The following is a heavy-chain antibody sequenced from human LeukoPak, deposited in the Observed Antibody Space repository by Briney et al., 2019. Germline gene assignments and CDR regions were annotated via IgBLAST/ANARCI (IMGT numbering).Heavy chain of an antibody. CDR2: IIPIFGTA. Sequence: VASVTVSCKASGYTFTGYYMHWVRQAPGQGLERMGGIIPIFGTANYAQKFQGRVTITADESTSTAYMELSSLRSEDTAAYYCARSGYYYDSSGEKEGVSAFDIWGQGTMVTVSS. D-gene: IGHD3-22*01. CDR1: GYTFTGYY. J-gene: IGHJ3*02. CDR3: ARSGYYYDSSGEKEGVSAFDI. V-gene: IGHV1-69*13.